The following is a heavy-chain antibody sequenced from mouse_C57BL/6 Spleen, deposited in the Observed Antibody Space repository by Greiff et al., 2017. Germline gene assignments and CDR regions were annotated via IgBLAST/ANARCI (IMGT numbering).Heavy chain of an antibody. CDR1: GFTFSDYG. CDR3: ARIGYSSWFAY. CDR2: ISSGSSTI. V-gene: IGHV5-17*01. J-gene: IGHJ3*01. D-gene: IGHD2-3*01. Sequence: DVKLVESGGGLVKPGGSLKLSCAASGFTFSDYGMHWVRQAPEKGLEWVAYISSGSSTIYYADTVKGRFTISRDNAKNTLFLQMTSLRSEDTAMYYCARIGYSSWFAYWGQGTLVTVSA.